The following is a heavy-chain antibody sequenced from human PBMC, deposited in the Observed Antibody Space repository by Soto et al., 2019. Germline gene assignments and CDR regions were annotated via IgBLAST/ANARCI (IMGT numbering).Heavy chain of an antibody. J-gene: IGHJ4*02. D-gene: IGHD2-2*02. CDR3: ASLGYCISTSCYNYFDY. CDR2: ISYDGSNK. V-gene: IGHV3-30*03. Sequence: GGSLRLSCAASGFTFSSYGMHWVRQAPGKGLEWVAVISYDGSNKYYADSVKGRFTISRDNSKNTLYLQMNSLRAEDTAVYYCASLGYCISTSCYNYFDYWGQGTLVTVSS. CDR1: GFTFSSYG.